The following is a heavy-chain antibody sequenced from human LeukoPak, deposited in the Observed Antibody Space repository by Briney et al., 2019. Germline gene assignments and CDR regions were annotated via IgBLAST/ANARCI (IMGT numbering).Heavy chain of an antibody. Sequence: ASVKVSCKASGYTFTGYYMHWVRQAPGQGLEWMGWINPNSGGTNYAQKFQGWVTMTRDTSISTAYMELSRLRSDDTAVYYCAREIYDPYDAFDIWGRGTMVTVSS. CDR3: AREIYDPYDAFDI. CDR1: GYTFTGYY. J-gene: IGHJ3*02. CDR2: INPNSGGT. V-gene: IGHV1-2*04. D-gene: IGHD3-16*01.